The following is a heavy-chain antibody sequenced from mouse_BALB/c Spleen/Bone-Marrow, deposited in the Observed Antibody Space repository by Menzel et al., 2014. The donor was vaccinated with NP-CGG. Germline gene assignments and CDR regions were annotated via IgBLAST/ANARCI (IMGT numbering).Heavy chain of an antibody. CDR1: GFDFSRYW. CDR3: ARLGNYASHDK. D-gene: IGHD1-1*01. V-gene: IGHV4-2*02. J-gene: IGHJ2*01. CDR2: INPGSSTI. Sequence: EVQLQQSGGGLVQPGGSLNLACVASGFDFSRYWMSWARQAPGKGQEWIGEINPGSSTINYSPSLKDKFIISRDNAKKTLCLQMSKVRSEDTALYYCARLGNYASHDKWGHGAPLTVSS.